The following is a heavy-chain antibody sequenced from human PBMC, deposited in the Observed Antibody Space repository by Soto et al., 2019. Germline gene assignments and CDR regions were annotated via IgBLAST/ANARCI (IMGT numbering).Heavy chain of an antibody. D-gene: IGHD6-6*01. CDR3: ARWQLVRKYYFDF. V-gene: IGHV5-51*01. CDR2: IYPSDSET. Sequence: VQLVQSGAEVKKPGESLKISCKGSGYTFTNYWIAWVRQMPGKGLEWMGIIYPSDSETRYSPSFQGQVTISADRSISTAYLQWSSLKDSDTAMYYCARWQLVRKYYFDFWGQGTLVTVSS. J-gene: IGHJ4*02. CDR1: GYTFTNYW.